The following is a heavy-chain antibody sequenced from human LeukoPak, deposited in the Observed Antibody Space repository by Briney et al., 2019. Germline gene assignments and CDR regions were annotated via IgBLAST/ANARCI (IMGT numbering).Heavy chain of an antibody. J-gene: IGHJ3*02. CDR1: GFTVSSNF. Sequence: GGSLRLSCAGSGFTVSSNFMSWVRQAPGKGLEWVSVIYTAGTTYYADSVKGRFTISRDNSKNTLYLQMNSLRAEDTAVYYCAKGPSIAVAGLRGAFDIWGQGTMVTVSS. V-gene: IGHV3-53*01. D-gene: IGHD6-19*01. CDR3: AKGPSIAVAGLRGAFDI. CDR2: IYTAGTT.